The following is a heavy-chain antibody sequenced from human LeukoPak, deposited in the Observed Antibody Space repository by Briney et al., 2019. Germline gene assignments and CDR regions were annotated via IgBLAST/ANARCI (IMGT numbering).Heavy chain of an antibody. Sequence: LETLSLTCAVYGGSFSGYYWSWIRQPPGKGLEWIGEINHSGSTNYNPSLKSRVTISVDTSKNQFSLKLSSVTAADTAVYYCARDTNWFDPWGQGTLVTVSS. CDR1: GGSFSGYY. CDR2: INHSGST. J-gene: IGHJ5*02. CDR3: ARDTNWFDP. V-gene: IGHV4-34*01.